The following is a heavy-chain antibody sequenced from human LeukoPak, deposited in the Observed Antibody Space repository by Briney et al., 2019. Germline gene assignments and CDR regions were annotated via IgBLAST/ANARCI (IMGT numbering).Heavy chain of an antibody. J-gene: IGHJ4*02. D-gene: IGHD4-17*01. CDR3: ARDRYGDSTFDY. CDR2: INPNSGGT. Sequence: ASVKVSCKASGYTFTGYYMHWVRQAPGQGLEWMGWINPNSGGTNYAQKFQGRVTMTRDTSISTACMELSRLRSDDTAVYYCARDRYGDSTFDYWGQGTLVTVSS. V-gene: IGHV1-2*02. CDR1: GYTFTGYY.